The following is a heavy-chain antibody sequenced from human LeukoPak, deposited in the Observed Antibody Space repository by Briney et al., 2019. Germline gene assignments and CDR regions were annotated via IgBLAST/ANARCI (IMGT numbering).Heavy chain of an antibody. CDR1: GYSISSAYY. V-gene: IGHV4-38-2*01. J-gene: IGHJ4*02. CDR2: IYHSGST. CDR3: ARGGGYGDYGYVDY. D-gene: IGHD4-17*01. Sequence: SETLSLTCAVSGYSISSAYYWGWIRQPPGKGLEWVGNIYHSGSTNYNPSLKSRVTILVDTSKNQFSLKVRSVTAADTAVYYCARGGGYGDYGYVDYWGQGTLVTVSS.